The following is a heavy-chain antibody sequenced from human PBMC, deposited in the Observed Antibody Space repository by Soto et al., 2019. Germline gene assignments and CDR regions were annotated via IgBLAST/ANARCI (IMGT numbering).Heavy chain of an antibody. CDR3: ARLSRRVAQESNYFDP. V-gene: IGHV5-51*01. CDR2: IYPGDSDT. CDR1: GYSFTSYW. D-gene: IGHD2-8*01. Sequence: GESLKISCKGSGYSFTSYWIGWVRQMPGKGLEWMGIIYPGDSDTRYSPSFQGQVTISADKSITTAYLQWSSLKAPDTAIYYCARLSRRVAQESNYFDPWGQGTMVTVSS. J-gene: IGHJ5*02.